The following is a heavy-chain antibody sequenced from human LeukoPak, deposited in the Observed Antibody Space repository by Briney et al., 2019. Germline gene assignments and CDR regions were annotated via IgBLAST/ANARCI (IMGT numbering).Heavy chain of an antibody. CDR3: ARDEA. J-gene: IGHJ4*02. Sequence: GGSLRLSCGASGFTFTTYWMSWVRQAPGKGLEWVANINQDGSEKYYVDSVKGRFTISRDNAKNSLCLQMDSLRAEDTALYYCARDEAWGQGTLVTVSS. CDR1: GFTFTTYW. CDR2: INQDGSEK. V-gene: IGHV3-7*01.